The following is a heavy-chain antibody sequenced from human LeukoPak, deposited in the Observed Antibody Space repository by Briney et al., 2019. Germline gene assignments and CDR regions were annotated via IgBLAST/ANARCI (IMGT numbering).Heavy chain of an antibody. CDR2: IYYSGST. V-gene: IGHV4-59*01. J-gene: IGHJ6*02. CDR3: ARAGVAVAGTDGMDV. D-gene: IGHD6-19*01. Sequence: SETLSLTCTVSGGSISSYYWSWIRQPPGKGLEWIGYIYYSGSTNYNPSLKSRVTISVDTSKNQFSLKLSSVTAADTAVYYCARAGVAVAGTDGMDVWGQGTTVTVSS. CDR1: GGSISSYY.